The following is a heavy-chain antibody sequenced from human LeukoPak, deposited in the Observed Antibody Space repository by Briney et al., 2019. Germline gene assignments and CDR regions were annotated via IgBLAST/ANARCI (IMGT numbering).Heavy chain of an antibody. CDR2: INPNSGGT. V-gene: IGHV1-2*02. Sequence: PSVKVSCKASGYTFTGYYMHWVRQAPGQGLEWMGWINPNSGGTNYAQKFQGRVTTTRDTSISTAYMELSRLRSDDTAVYYCATRRYCSGGSCYSGGGWFDPWGQGTLVTVSS. D-gene: IGHD2-15*01. CDR1: GYTFTGYY. CDR3: ATRRYCSGGSCYSGGGWFDP. J-gene: IGHJ5*02.